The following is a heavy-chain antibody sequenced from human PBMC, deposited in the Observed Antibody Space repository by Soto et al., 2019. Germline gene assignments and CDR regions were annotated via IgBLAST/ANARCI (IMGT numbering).Heavy chain of an antibody. CDR1: GYTFTSYA. CDR3: ARDFFPTYYYDSSGYPEGY. J-gene: IGHJ4*02. CDR2: INAGNGNT. Sequence: ASVKVSCKASGYTFTSYAMHWVRQDPGQRLEWMGWINAGNGNTKYSQKFQGRVTITRDTSASTAYMELGSLRSEDTAVYYCARDFFPTYYYDSSGYPEGYWGQGTLVTVSS. V-gene: IGHV1-3*01. D-gene: IGHD3-22*01.